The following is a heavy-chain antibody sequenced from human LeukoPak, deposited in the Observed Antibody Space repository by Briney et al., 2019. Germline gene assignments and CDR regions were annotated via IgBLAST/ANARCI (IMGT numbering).Heavy chain of an antibody. V-gene: IGHV3-30*03. CDR1: GFTFSSYG. CDR3: AREWDCSSTSCYDYFDY. CDR2: ISYDGSNK. Sequence: PGGSLRLSCAASGFTFSSYGMHWVRQAPGKGLEWVAVISYDGSNKYYADSVKGRFTISRDNSKNTLYLQMNSLRAEDTAVYYCAREWDCSSTSCYDYFDYWGQGTLVTVSS. D-gene: IGHD2-2*01. J-gene: IGHJ4*02.